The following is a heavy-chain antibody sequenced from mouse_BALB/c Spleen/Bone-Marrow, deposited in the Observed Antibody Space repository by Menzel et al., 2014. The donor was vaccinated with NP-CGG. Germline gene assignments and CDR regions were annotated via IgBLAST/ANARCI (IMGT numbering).Heavy chain of an antibody. CDR2: LSNGGNYA. J-gene: IGHJ4*01. Sequence: EVKVEESGGGLVKPGGSLKLSCAASGFTFSSYGVSWVRQTPEKRPGWVATLSNGGNYAYYPDSVKGRFTISRDNAKNTLYLQMSSLRSEDTAMYYCTRQRGDYAMDYWGQGTSVTVSS. V-gene: IGHV5-9-3*01. CDR1: GFTFSSYG. CDR3: TRQRGDYAMDY. D-gene: IGHD1-1*02.